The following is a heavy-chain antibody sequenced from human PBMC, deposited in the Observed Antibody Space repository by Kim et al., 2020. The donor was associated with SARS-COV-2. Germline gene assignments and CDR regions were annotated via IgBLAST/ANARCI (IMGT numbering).Heavy chain of an antibody. V-gene: IGHV3-23*01. CDR1: GFTFGKYA. D-gene: IGHD4-17*01. Sequence: GGSLRLSCAVSGFTFGKYAVSWVRQIPGKGLDWVSSISGSGGRTYYSDSVKGRFTISRDNSKNTLSLQMNSLRAEDTAIYYCAKDRGRDYGDQLDSWGQG. CDR3: AKDRGRDYGDQLDS. J-gene: IGHJ4*02. CDR2: ISGSGGRT.